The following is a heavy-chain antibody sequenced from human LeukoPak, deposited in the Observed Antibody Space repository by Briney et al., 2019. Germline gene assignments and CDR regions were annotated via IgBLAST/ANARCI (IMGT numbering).Heavy chain of an antibody. V-gene: IGHV4-61*01. CDR2: IYYSGST. CDR1: GGSISSGSYY. CDR3: ARGSPRDRGVITGGWFDP. Sequence: SQTLSLACTVSGGSISSGSYYWSWIRQPPGKGLEWIGYIYYSGSTNYNPSLKSRVTLSVDTSKNQFSLKLSSVTAADTAVYYCARGSPRDRGVITGGWFDPWGQGTLVTVSS. J-gene: IGHJ5*02. D-gene: IGHD3-10*01.